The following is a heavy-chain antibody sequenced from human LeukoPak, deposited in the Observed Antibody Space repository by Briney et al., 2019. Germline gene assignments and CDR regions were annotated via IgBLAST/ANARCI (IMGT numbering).Heavy chain of an antibody. D-gene: IGHD4-17*01. J-gene: IGHJ4*02. CDR1: GGSISSGGYS. CDR2: IYHSGST. V-gene: IGHV4-30-2*01. CDR3: ARGHGDFDY. Sequence: NPSQTLSLTCAVSGGSISSGGYSWSWIRQPPGKGLEWIGYIYHSGSTYYNPSLKSRVTISVDRSKNQFSLKLSSVTAADTAVYYCARGHGDFDYWGQGTLVTVSS.